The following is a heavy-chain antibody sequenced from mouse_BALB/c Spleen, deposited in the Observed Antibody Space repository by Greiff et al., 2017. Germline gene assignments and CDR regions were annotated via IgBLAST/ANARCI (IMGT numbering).Heavy chain of an antibody. Sequence: VQLQQSGAELVKPGASVKLSCTASGFNIKDTYMHWVKQRPEQGLEWIGRIDPANGNTKYDPKFQGKATITADTSSNTAYLQLSSLTSEDTAVYYCARVLGYWYFDVWGAGTTGTVSS. CDR1: GFNIKDTY. D-gene: IGHD1-1*01. CDR2: IDPANGNT. J-gene: IGHJ1*01. CDR3: ARVLGYWYFDV. V-gene: IGHV14-3*02.